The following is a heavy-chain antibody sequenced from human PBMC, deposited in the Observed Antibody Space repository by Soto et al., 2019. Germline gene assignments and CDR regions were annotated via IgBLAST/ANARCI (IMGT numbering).Heavy chain of an antibody. D-gene: IGHD3-9*01. V-gene: IGHV4-59*01. CDR2: IYYSGST. J-gene: IGHJ4*02. CDR3: ARGYYDILTGNDY. CDR1: GGSISSYY. Sequence: QVQLQESGPGLVKPSETLSLTCTVSGGSISSYYWSWIRQPPGKGLEWIGYIYYSGSTNYNPSLKSRVTISVDTSKYRFSLKLSSVTSADTAVYYCARGYYDILTGNDYWGQGTLVTVSS.